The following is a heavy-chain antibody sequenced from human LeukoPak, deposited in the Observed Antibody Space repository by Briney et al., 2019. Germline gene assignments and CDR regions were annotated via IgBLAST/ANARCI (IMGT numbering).Heavy chain of an antibody. J-gene: IGHJ3*02. CDR2: INPDSGGT. V-gene: IGHV1-2*02. D-gene: IGHD1-7*01. CDR3: ARWLELQWDAFDI. CDR1: GYTFTGYY. Sequence: GASVKVSCKASGYTFTGYYMHWVRQAPGQGLEWMGWINPDSGGTNYAQKFQDRVTMTRDTSISTAYMELSRLRSDDTAVYYCARWLELQWDAFDIWGQGTMVTVSS.